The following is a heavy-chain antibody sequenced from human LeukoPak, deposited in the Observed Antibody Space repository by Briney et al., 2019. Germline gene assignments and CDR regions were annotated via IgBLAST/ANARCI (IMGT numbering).Heavy chain of an antibody. D-gene: IGHD3-3*01. CDR1: GGTFSSYA. J-gene: IGHJ4*02. Sequence: ASVKVSCRASGGTFSSYAISWVRQAPGQGLEWMGRIIPILGIANYAQKFQGRVTMTRDTSISTAYMELSRLRSDDTAVYYCASHYDFWSGSSWGQGTLVTVSS. V-gene: IGHV1-69*04. CDR2: IIPILGIA. CDR3: ASHYDFWSGSS.